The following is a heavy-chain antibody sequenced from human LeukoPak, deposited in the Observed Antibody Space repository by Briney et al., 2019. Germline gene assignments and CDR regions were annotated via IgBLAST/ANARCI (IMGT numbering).Heavy chain of an antibody. V-gene: IGHV1-46*01. CDR3: AREDSSGWYVFDY. J-gene: IGHJ4*02. CDR1: GGTFSSYA. CDR2: INPSGGST. Sequence: ASVKVSCKASGGTFSSYAISWVRQAPGQGLEWMGIINPSGGSTSYAQKFQGRVTMTRDTSTSTVYMELSSLRSEDTAVYYCAREDSSGWYVFDYWGQGTLVTVSS. D-gene: IGHD6-19*01.